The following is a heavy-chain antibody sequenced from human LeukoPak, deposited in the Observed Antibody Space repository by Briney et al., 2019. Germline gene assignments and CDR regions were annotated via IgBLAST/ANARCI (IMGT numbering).Heavy chain of an antibody. D-gene: IGHD3-10*01. V-gene: IGHV4-39*01. J-gene: IGHJ4*02. CDR3: ARRRAYGSGSYNFDY. CDR1: GGSISSSSYY. Sequence: SETLSLTCTVSGGSISSSSYYWGWIRQPPGKGLEWIGSIYYSGSTYYNSSLKSRVTISVDTSKNQFSLKLSSVTAADTAVYYCARRRAYGSGSYNFDYWGQGTLVTVSS. CDR2: IYYSGST.